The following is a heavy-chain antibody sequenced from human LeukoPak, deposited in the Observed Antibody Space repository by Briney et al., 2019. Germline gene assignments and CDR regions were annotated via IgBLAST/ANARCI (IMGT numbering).Heavy chain of an antibody. V-gene: IGHV1-18*01. J-gene: IGHJ4*02. D-gene: IGHD1-26*01. CDR2: ISAYNGHT. CDR3: ARGGVVGAGFDY. Sequence: ASVKVSCKASGYTFTRYGISWVRQAPGQRLEWMGWISAYNGHTNYTQKLQGRVTMTTDTSTSTAYMELRSLRSEDTAVYYCARGGVVGAGFDYWGQGTLVTVSS. CDR1: GYTFTRYG.